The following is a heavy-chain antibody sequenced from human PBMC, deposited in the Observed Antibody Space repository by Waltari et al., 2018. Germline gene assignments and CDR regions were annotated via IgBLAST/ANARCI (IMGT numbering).Heavy chain of an antibody. CDR3: ARSGSTLIWGVAE. V-gene: IGHV1-46*04. CDR1: GYTFTDFY. Sequence: QVQLVQSGAEVKKPGASVKVSCKASGYTFTDFYIHWVRQAPGQGLEWMGMVNPNGGSTSYATKLQDRVTMTRDTSTNTVYMELSSLRSEDTAVYYCARSGSTLIWGVAEWGQGTLVTVSS. CDR2: VNPNGGST. D-gene: IGHD3-10*01. J-gene: IGHJ4*02.